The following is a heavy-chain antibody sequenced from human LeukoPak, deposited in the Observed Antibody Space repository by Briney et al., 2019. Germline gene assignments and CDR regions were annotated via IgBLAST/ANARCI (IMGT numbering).Heavy chain of an antibody. V-gene: IGHV4-34*01. CDR2: INHSGST. J-gene: IGHJ3*02. Sequence: PSETLSLTCAVYGGSFSGYYWSWIRQPPGKGLEWIGEINHSGSTNYNPSLKSRVTISVDTSKNQFSLKLSSVTAADTAVYYCARFPDLGDAFDIWGQGTMVTVSS. D-gene: IGHD1-14*01. CDR3: ARFPDLGDAFDI. CDR1: GGSFSGYY.